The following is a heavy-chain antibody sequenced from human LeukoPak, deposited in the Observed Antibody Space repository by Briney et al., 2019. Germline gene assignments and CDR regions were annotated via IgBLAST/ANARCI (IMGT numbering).Heavy chain of an antibody. D-gene: IGHD5-12*01. CDR1: GYTLTELS. J-gene: IGHJ3*02. Sequence: GASVKVSCKVSGYTLTELSMHWVRQAPGKELEWMGGFDPEDGETIYSQKFQGGVTMTEDTSTDTAYMELRSLRSEDTAVYYCATDRRGYGYAFDIWGQGTMVTVSS. V-gene: IGHV1-24*01. CDR2: FDPEDGET. CDR3: ATDRRGYGYAFDI.